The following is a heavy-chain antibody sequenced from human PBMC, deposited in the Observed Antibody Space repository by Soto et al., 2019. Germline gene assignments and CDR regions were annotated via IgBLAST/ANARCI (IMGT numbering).Heavy chain of an antibody. Sequence: PVGSRRHSCVASGFTLRTSGMHWFRQAPSKGLEWVAVISHDGSNQFYAESVKGRFTISRDNSKNMLYLQMNSLRADDSAVYFCAKDSSAAFDYWGQGTVVTV. V-gene: IGHV3-30*18. J-gene: IGHJ4*02. CDR1: GFTLRTSG. CDR2: ISHDGSNQ. CDR3: AKDSSAAFDY. D-gene: IGHD6-25*01.